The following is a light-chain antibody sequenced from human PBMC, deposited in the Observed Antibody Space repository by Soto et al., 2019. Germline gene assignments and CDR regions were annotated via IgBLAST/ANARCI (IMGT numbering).Light chain of an antibody. Sequence: EIVMTQSPATLSVSPGERATLSCRASQSVSSNLAWYQQKPGQAPRLLIYGASTRATGIPARFSGSGSGTEVTLTIRSLQSEDFAVYYCQQYNNWPRTFGQGTKLEIK. CDR1: QSVSSN. V-gene: IGKV3-15*01. CDR2: GAS. J-gene: IGKJ2*01. CDR3: QQYNNWPRT.